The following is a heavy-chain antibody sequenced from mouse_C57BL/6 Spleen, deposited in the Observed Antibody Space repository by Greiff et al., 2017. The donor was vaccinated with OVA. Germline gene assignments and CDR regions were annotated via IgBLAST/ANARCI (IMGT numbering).Heavy chain of an antibody. J-gene: IGHJ4*01. D-gene: IGHD1-1*01. CDR1: GYTFTSYW. CDR3: ARYHYYGSSYGDYYAMDY. V-gene: IGHV1-7*01. CDR2: INPSSGYT. Sequence: QVQLKESGAELAKPGASVKLSCKASGYTFTSYWMHWVKQRPGQGLEWIGYINPSSGYTKYNQKFKDKATLTADKSSSTAYMQLSSLTYEDSAVYYCARYHYYGSSYGDYYAMDYWGQGTSVTVSS.